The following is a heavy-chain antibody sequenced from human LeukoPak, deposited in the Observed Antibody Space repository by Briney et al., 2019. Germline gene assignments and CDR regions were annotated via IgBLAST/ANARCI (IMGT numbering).Heavy chain of an antibody. CDR1: GGSISSGDYY. Sequence: PSETLSLTCTVSGGSISSGDYYWNWIRQPPGKGLEWIGYVYYSGSTYYNPSLKSRVTISVDTSKNQFSLKVSSVTAAETAVYYCVRDRGSYSFDYWGQGTLVTVSS. D-gene: IGHD1-26*01. V-gene: IGHV4-30-4*01. CDR3: VRDRGSYSFDY. CDR2: VYYSGST. J-gene: IGHJ4*02.